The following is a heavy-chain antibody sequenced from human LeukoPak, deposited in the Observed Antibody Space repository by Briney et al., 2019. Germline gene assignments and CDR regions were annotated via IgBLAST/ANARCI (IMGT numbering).Heavy chain of an antibody. Sequence: PSETLSLTCAVYGGSFSGYYWSWIRQPPGKGLEWIGEINHSGSTNYNPSLKSRVTISVDTSKNQFSLKLSSVTAADTAVYYCARGEDVVVPAAKQPLDVWGKGTTVTVPS. CDR2: INHSGST. CDR3: ARGEDVVVPAAKQPLDV. J-gene: IGHJ6*04. CDR1: GGSFSGYY. D-gene: IGHD2-2*01. V-gene: IGHV4-34*01.